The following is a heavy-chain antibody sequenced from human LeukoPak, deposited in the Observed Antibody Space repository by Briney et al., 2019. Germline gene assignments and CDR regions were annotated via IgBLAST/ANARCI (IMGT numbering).Heavy chain of an antibody. CDR2: IYHSGST. J-gene: IGHJ5*02. CDR3: ARESKSPYYYDSSGPRHYNWFDP. V-gene: IGHV4-38-2*02. CDR1: GYSISSGYY. D-gene: IGHD3-22*01. Sequence: SGTLSLTCTVSGYSISSGYYWGWIRQPPGKGLEWIGSIYHSGSTYYNPSLKSRVTISVDTSKNQFSLKLSSVTAADTAVYYCARESKSPYYYDSSGPRHYNWFDPWGQGTLVTVSS.